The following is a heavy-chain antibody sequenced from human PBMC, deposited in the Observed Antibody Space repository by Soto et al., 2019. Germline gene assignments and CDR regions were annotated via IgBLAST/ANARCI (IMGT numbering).Heavy chain of an antibody. CDR1: GGSFSGYY. D-gene: IGHD4-17*01. J-gene: IGHJ4*02. CDR3: ARVRRRPITTVVTYFDY. Sequence: PSETLSLTCAVYGGSFSGYYWSWIRQPPGKGLEWIGEINHSGSTNYNPSLKSRVTISVDTSKNQFSLKLSSVTAADTAVYYCARVRRRPITTVVTYFDYWGQGTLVTVSS. V-gene: IGHV4-34*01. CDR2: INHSGST.